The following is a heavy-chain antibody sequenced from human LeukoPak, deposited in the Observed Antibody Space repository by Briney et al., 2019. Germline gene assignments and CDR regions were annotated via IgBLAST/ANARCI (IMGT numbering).Heavy chain of an antibody. CDR2: MNPNSGNT. CDR1: GYTFTSYD. V-gene: IGHV1-8*01. J-gene: IGHJ6*02. D-gene: IGHD1-26*01. Sequence: ASVKVSCKASGYTFTSYDINWVRQAPGQGLEWMGWMNPNSGNTGYAQKFQGRVTMTRNTSISTAYMELSSLRSEDTAVYYCAREYSGRRNYYYGMDVWGQGTTVTVSS. CDR3: AREYSGRRNYYYGMDV.